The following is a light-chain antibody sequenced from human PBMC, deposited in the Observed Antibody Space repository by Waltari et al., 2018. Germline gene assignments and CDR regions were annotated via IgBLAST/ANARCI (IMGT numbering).Light chain of an antibody. Sequence: GEASPSIHNYLAWYQQKPGQAPRLLIYDTSNRATGISARFSGSGFGTDFTLTISSLEPEDFAVYYCQQRRNWPLTFGGGTKVEIK. J-gene: IGKJ4*01. CDR2: DTS. CDR3: QQRRNWPLT. CDR1: PSIHNY. V-gene: IGKV3-11*01.